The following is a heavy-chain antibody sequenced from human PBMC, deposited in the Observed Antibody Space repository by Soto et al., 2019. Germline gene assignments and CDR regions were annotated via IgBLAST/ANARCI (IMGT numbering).Heavy chain of an antibody. CDR3: ARDISSPRSPHYYYYGMDV. CDR1: GFTFSSYA. J-gene: IGHJ6*02. D-gene: IGHD3-3*02. Sequence: ESGGGVVQPGRSLRLSCAASGFTFSSYAMHWVRQAPGKGLEWVAVISYDGSNKYYADSVKGRFTISRDNSKNTLYLQMNSLRAEDTAVYYCARDISSPRSPHYYYYGMDVWGQGTTVTVSS. CDR2: ISYDGSNK. V-gene: IGHV3-30-3*01.